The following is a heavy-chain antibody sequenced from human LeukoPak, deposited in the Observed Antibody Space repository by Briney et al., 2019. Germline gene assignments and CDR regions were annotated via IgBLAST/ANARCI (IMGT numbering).Heavy chain of an antibody. J-gene: IGHJ6*03. V-gene: IGHV3-7*01. D-gene: IGHD2-2*01. CDR2: IKQDGSEK. Sequence: PGGSLRLSCAASGFTFSSYWMSWVRQAPGKGLEWVANIKQDGSEKYYVDSVKGRFTISRDNAKNSLYLQMNSLRAEDTAVYYCARDREGYQLLQMHHYYYMDVWGKGTTVTISS. CDR1: GFTFSSYW. CDR3: ARDREGYQLLQMHHYYYMDV.